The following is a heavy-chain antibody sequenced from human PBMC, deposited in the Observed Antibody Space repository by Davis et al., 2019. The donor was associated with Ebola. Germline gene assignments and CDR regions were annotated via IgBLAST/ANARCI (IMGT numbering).Heavy chain of an antibody. CDR3: AKGGMALGIVSF. J-gene: IGHJ4*02. CDR2: INAGNGNT. D-gene: IGHD1-26*01. V-gene: IGHV1-3*01. CDR1: GYTFTSYA. Sequence: ASVKVSCKASGYTFTSYAMHWVRQAPGQRLEWMGWINAGNGNTKYSQKFQGRVTITRDTSASTAYMELSSLRSEDTAVYYCAKGGMALGIVSFWGQGTLVTVSS.